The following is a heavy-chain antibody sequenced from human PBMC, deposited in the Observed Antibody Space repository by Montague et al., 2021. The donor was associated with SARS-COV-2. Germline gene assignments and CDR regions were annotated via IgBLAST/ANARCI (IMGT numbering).Heavy chain of an antibody. D-gene: IGHD2/OR15-2a*01. CDR2: IYANGNF. CDR1: GDSINPYGDSIGGYF. V-gene: IGHV4-4*07. CDR3: ARDSYYFGPGRDKHGAFDP. Sequence: SETLSLTCSVSGDSINPYGDSIGGYFWSWIRQPAGKGLEWIGRIYANGNFDYNPSLNSRVSMSMDTSKQEFSMTLIAVTAADTAAYPCARDSYYFGPGRDKHGAFDPWGQGTLVTVSS. J-gene: IGHJ5*02.